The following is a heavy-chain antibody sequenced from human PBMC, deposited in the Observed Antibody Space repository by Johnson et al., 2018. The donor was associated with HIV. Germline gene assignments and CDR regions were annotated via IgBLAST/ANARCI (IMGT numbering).Heavy chain of an antibody. CDR3: ATDGPCSTSWYCTFDI. D-gene: IGHD6-13*01. J-gene: IGHJ3*02. V-gene: IGHV3-30*03. CDR2: ISYDGSNK. Sequence: QVQLVESGGGVVQPGRSLRLSCAPSGFTFSSYGMHWVRQAPGKGLEWVAVISYDGSNKFYAESVKGRFSISRDNSKNTLYLQMNSLRADDTAVYYCATDGPCSTSWYCTFDIWGRGTMVTVSS. CDR1: GFTFSSYG.